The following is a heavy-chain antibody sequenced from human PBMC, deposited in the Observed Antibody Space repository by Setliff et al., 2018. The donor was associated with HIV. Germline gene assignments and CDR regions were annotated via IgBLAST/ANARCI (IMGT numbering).Heavy chain of an antibody. V-gene: IGHV4-39*07. D-gene: IGHD6-19*01. CDR2: IYYSGST. CDR1: RGSISSSTYY. CDR3: ARGGDPYRSSWYRWFDP. Sequence: KTSETLSLTCTVSRGSISSSTYYWGWIRQPPGKGLEWIGCIYYSGSTYYNPSLKSRVTISVETSKNQFSLRVKSVTAADTAIYYCARGGDPYRSSWYRWFDPWGQGTLVTVSS. J-gene: IGHJ5*02.